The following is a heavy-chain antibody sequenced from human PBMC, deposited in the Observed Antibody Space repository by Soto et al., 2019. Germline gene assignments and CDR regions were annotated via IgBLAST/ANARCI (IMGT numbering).Heavy chain of an antibody. CDR1: GFTFSTYA. Sequence: ELQLLESGGGLVQPGGSLRLSCAASGFTFSTYAMSWVRQAPGKGLEWVSAISGSGDTIYYADSVKGRFAISSDNSKNTLYLQMSSLRVEDTAIYYCAKAPVVQGRGGYADYWGQGTLVTVSS. J-gene: IGHJ4*02. CDR3: AKAPVVQGRGGYADY. V-gene: IGHV3-23*01. D-gene: IGHD6-19*01. CDR2: ISGSGDTI.